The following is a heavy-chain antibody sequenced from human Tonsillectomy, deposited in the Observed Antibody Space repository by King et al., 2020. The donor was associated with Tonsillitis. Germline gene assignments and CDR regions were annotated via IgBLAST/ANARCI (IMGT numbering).Heavy chain of an antibody. Sequence: QLVQSGGGLVQPGRSLRLSCAASGFTFDDYAMHWVRQAPGKGLEWVSGISCNSGSICYADSVKGRFTISRDNAKNSLYLQMNSLRAEDTALYYCAKEITYPLYYYGMDVWGQGTTVTVSS. V-gene: IGHV3-9*01. J-gene: IGHJ6*02. CDR2: ISCNSGSI. CDR3: AKEITYPLYYYGMDV. CDR1: GFTFDDYA.